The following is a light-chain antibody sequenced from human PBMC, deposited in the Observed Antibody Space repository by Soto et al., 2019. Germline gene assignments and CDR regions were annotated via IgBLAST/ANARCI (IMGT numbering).Light chain of an antibody. CDR2: KES. V-gene: IGKV1-5*03. CDR3: QQYISYSYT. CDR1: QSISAW. J-gene: IGKJ2*01. Sequence: DIQMTQSPSTLSASVGDRVTITCRASQSISAWVAWYQQKPGKAPKLLIYKESTLQTGVPSRFSGSGSGTEFTLTISSLQPDDFATYYCQQYISYSYTFGQGTKLEIK.